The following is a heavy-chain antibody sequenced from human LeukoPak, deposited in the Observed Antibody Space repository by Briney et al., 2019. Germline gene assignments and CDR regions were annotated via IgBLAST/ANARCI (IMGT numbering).Heavy chain of an antibody. CDR2: INHSGST. CDR1: GGSFSGYY. J-gene: IGHJ2*01. V-gene: IGHV4-34*01. Sequence: SETLSLTCAVYGGSFSGYYWSWIRQPPGKGLEWIGEINHSGSTNYNPSLKSRVTISVDTSKNQFSLKLSSVTAADTAVYYCAGAGGGADWYFDLWGRGTLVTVSS. D-gene: IGHD3-10*01. CDR3: AGAGGGADWYFDL.